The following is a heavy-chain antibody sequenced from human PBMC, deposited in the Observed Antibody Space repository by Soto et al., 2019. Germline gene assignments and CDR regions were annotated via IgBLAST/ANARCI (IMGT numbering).Heavy chain of an antibody. Sequence: QVQLQESGPGLVKPSETLSLTCTVSGGSISSYYWSWIRQPPGKGLEWIGYIYYSGSTNYNPSLKSRATIAVDTAKNQCSLKLSSVTAADTAVDYCARARVGASSFDYWGQGTLVTVSS. J-gene: IGHJ4*02. CDR2: IYYSGST. CDR3: ARARVGASSFDY. V-gene: IGHV4-59*08. D-gene: IGHD1-26*01. CDR1: GGSISSYY.